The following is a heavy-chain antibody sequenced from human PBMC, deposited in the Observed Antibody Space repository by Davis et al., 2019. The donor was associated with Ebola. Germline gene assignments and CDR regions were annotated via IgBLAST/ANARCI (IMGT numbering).Heavy chain of an antibody. CDR2: MNPNSGNT. J-gene: IGHJ6*02. V-gene: IGHV1-8*01. D-gene: IGHD3-3*01. CDR1: GYTFTSYD. CDR3: AMGGLRQYDFWSGYSSNYYYYGMDV. Sequence: ASVKVSCKASGYTFTSYDINWVRQATGQGLEWMGWMNPNSGNTGYAQKFQGRVTMTRNTSISTAYMELSSLRSEEPALYYRAMGGLRQYDFWSGYSSNYYYYGMDVWGQGTTVTVSS.